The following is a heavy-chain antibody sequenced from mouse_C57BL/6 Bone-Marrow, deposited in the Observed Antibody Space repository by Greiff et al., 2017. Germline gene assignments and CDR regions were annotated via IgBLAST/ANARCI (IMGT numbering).Heavy chain of an antibody. CDR2: INPNNGGS. V-gene: IGHV1-53*01. CDR3: ASSGVYGSSLYLHRDV. CDR1: GYTFTSYW. D-gene: IGHD1-1*01. J-gene: IGHJ1*03. Sequence: VQLQQPGTELVKPGASVKLSCKASGYTFTSYWMHWVKQRPGQGLEWIGNINPNNGGSNYNEKFKNKATLTVDKSSSTTYMQLSSLTSEDSAVYFCASSGVYGSSLYLHRDVWGTGTTVTVSS.